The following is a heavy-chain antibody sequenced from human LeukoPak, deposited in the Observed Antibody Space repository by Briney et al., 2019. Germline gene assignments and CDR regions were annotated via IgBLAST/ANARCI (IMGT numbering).Heavy chain of an antibody. CDR1: GFTFSSYA. J-gene: IGHJ4*02. Sequence: GGSLRLSCAASGFTFSSYAMSWVRQAPGKGLEWVSAISGSGGSTYYADSVKGRFTISRDNSKNTLYLQMNSLRAEDTAVYYCAKFTYYYDSSGSLGYWGQGTLVTVSS. V-gene: IGHV3-23*01. D-gene: IGHD3-22*01. CDR2: ISGSGGST. CDR3: AKFTYYYDSSGSLGY.